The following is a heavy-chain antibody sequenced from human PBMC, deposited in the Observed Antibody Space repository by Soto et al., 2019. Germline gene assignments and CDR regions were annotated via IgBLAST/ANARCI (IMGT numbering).Heavy chain of an antibody. J-gene: IGHJ4*02. CDR1: GGSIRSGDCY. CDR3: ARAVRGSYYDY. Sequence: SETQSLTCTVSGGSIRSGDCYWSWIRQPPGKGLEWIGYIYYSGSTYYNPSLKSRVTISVDTSKNQFSLKLSSVTAADTAVYYCARAVRGSYYDYWGQGTLVTVSS. CDR2: IYYSGST. D-gene: IGHD1-26*01. V-gene: IGHV4-30-4*01.